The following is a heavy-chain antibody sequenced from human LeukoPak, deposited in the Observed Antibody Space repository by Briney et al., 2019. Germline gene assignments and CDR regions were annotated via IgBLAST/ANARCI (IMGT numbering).Heavy chain of an antibody. CDR1: GGSISGYY. J-gene: IGHJ5*02. D-gene: IGHD6-13*01. Sequence: SETLSLTCTVSGGSISGYYWSWIRQPAGRGLEWIGRIYNSESINYNPSLKSRVTMSIDTSKNQFSLKLNSVTAADTAVYYCARDRSSSYTRDWFDPWGQGVLITVSS. CDR2: IYNSESI. CDR3: ARDRSSSYTRDWFDP. V-gene: IGHV4-4*07.